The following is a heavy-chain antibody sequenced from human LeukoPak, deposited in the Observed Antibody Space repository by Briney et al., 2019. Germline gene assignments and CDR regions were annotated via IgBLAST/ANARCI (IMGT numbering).Heavy chain of an antibody. CDR2: FHNSRTT. J-gene: IGHJ5*02. D-gene: IGHD3-10*01. V-gene: IGHV4-59*01. CDR1: GGSISGYS. Sequence: SETLSLTCTVSGGSISGYSWTWIRQPPGQGLEWIGYFHNSRTTSYNPSLTGRVIISVDTAMDQISLKLNSVTAADTAVYYCARGHLGLSPWGQGTLATVSS. CDR3: ARGHLGLSP.